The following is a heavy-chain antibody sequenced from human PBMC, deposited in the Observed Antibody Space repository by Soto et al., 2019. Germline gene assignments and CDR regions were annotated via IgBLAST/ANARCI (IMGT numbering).Heavy chain of an antibody. CDR1: GGSISSSNW. V-gene: IGHV4-4*02. Sequence: QVQLQESGPGLVQPSETLSLTCAVSGGSISSSNWWSWVRQPPGKGLEWIGEIFHNGNLNYNPCLKIRVTISVHKSKTQFSLNVPAVPAADTAVYFCASRIHIVVLPSASRFYFAHWGQGSLVIVSS. CDR3: ASRIHIVVLPSASRFYFAH. J-gene: IGHJ4*02. D-gene: IGHD2-2*01. CDR2: IFHNGNL.